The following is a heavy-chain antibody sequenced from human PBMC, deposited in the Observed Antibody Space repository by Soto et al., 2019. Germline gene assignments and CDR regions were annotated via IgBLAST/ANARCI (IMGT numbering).Heavy chain of an antibody. CDR1: GGSISSYY. D-gene: IGHD4-17*01. Sequence: PSETLSLTCTVSGGSISSYYWSWIRQPPGKGLEWIGYIYYSGSTNYNPSLKSRVTISVDTSKNQFSLKLSSVTAADTAVYYCARQENSDYGDYYFDYWGQGTLVTVSS. CDR3: ARQENSDYGDYYFDY. V-gene: IGHV4-59*08. J-gene: IGHJ4*02. CDR2: IYYSGST.